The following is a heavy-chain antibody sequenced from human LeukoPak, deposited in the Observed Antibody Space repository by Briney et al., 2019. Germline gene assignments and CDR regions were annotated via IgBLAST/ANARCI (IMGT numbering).Heavy chain of an antibody. J-gene: IGHJ6*03. CDR1: GFTFSSYA. CDR2: ISGSDGST. CDR3: AKRSVAATYYYMDV. Sequence: QPGGSLRLSCAASGFTFSSYAMSWVRQAPGKGLEWVSGISGSDGSTYYADSVKGRFTISRDNSRNTLYLQMNSLRAEDTAVYYCAKRSVAATYYYMDVWGKGTTVTISS. D-gene: IGHD2-15*01. V-gene: IGHV3-23*01.